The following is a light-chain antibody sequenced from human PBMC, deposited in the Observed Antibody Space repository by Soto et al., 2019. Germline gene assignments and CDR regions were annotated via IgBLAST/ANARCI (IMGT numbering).Light chain of an antibody. CDR1: SSDVGGYDY. CDR2: EVN. Sequence: QSVLTQPASVSGSPGQSITISRTGTSSDVGGYDYVSWYQLHPGKAPKLMVFEVNNRPSGVSYRFSGSKSGNTASLTISGLQAEAEADYFCSSYSISTAYLFGTGTKVTVL. V-gene: IGLV2-14*01. J-gene: IGLJ1*01. CDR3: SSYSISTAYL.